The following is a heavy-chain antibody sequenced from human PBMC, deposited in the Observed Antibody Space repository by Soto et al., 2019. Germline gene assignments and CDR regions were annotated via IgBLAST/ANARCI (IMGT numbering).Heavy chain of an antibody. CDR2: INPNSGGT. J-gene: IGHJ5*02. V-gene: IGHV1-2*02. Sequence: QVQLVQSGAEVKKPGASVKVSCKASGYTFTGYYMHWVRQAPGQGLEWMGWINPNSGGTNYAQKFQGRVTMNRDTSLSTAYMELSRLRSDDTAVYYCARGGMSGSYNNWFDPWGQGTLVTVSS. CDR1: GYTFTGYY. D-gene: IGHD1-26*01. CDR3: ARGGMSGSYNNWFDP.